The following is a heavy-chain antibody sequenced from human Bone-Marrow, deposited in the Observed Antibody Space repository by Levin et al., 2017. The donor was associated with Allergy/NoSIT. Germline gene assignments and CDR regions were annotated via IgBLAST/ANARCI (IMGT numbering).Heavy chain of an antibody. CDR2: IFPSDSDT. Sequence: GGSLRLSCQASGYSFTSYWFGWVRQRPGKGLEWMGLIFPSDSDTRVSPAFQGQIIMSVDKSISTAHLQWSSLQASDSVMYYCARRDSDGSNSFDYWGQGTLVTVSS. CDR1: GYSFTSYW. J-gene: IGHJ4*02. D-gene: IGHD4-23*01. CDR3: ARRDSDGSNSFDY. V-gene: IGHV5-51*01.